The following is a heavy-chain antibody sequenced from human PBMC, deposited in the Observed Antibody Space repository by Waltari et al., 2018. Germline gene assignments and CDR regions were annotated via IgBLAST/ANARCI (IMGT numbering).Heavy chain of an antibody. Sequence: EVQLVESGGGLVQPGRSLRLSCAASGFTFDDYAMHWVRQAPGKGLEWVSGISWNSGSIGYADSVKGRFTISRDNAKNSLYLQMNSLRAEDMALYYCAKDRGADYYGSGSYFGYWGQGTLVTVSS. J-gene: IGHJ4*02. CDR2: ISWNSGSI. D-gene: IGHD3-10*01. CDR1: GFTFDDYA. V-gene: IGHV3-9*03. CDR3: AKDRGADYYGSGSYFGY.